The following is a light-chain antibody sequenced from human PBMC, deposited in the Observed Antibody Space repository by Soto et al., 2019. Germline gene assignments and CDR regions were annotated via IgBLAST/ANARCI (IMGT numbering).Light chain of an antibody. CDR3: QERYNWPLGVT. V-gene: IGKV3-11*01. J-gene: IGKJ5*01. CDR1: QSVNTY. Sequence: EIVLTQSPATLSLSPGERATLSCRASQSVNTYLAWFQQKVGQAPRLLIYDASNRATGVPARFSGSGSGTDFALTISSLEPEDFAVYYCQERYNWPLGVTFGQGTRLEFK. CDR2: DAS.